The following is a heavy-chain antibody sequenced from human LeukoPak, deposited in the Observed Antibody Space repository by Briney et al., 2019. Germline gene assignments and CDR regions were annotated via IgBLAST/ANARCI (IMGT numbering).Heavy chain of an antibody. CDR1: GFTFSGYS. CDR2: ISSSSSYI. D-gene: IGHD6-19*01. CDR3: ARLSIAVAGLDY. Sequence: GGSLRLSCAASGFTFSGYSMNWVRQAPGKGLEWVSSISSSSSYIYYADSVKGRFTISRDNAKNSPYLQMNSLRAEDTAVYYCARLSIAVAGLDYWGQGTLVTVSS. V-gene: IGHV3-21*01. J-gene: IGHJ4*02.